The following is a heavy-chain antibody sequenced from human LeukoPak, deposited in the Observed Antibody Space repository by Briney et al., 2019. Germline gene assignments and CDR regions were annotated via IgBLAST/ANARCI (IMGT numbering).Heavy chain of an antibody. CDR2: IRSSSTTI. CDR1: GFAFSNYG. Sequence: GGTLRLSCTASGFAFSNYGINWVRRAPGKGLEWVSYIRSSSTTIYYADSVKGRFTISRDNAKNSLYLQMNSLRAEDTAVYYCARAKRNGFDIWGQGTMVTVSS. J-gene: IGHJ3*02. CDR3: ARAKRNGFDI. V-gene: IGHV3-48*01.